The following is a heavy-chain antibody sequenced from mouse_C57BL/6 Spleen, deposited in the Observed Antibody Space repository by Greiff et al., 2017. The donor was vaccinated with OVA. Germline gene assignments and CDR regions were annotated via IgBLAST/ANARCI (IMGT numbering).Heavy chain of an antibody. CDR2: IYPGSGST. CDR3: ARAGAQATDAMDY. D-gene: IGHD3-2*02. CDR1: GYTFTSYW. J-gene: IGHJ4*01. Sequence: VQLQQPGAELVKPGASVKMSCKASGYTFTSYWITWVKQRPGQGLEWIGDIYPGSGSTNYNEKFKSKATLTVDTSSSTAYMQLSSLTSEDSAVYYCARAGAQATDAMDYWGQGTSVTVSS. V-gene: IGHV1-55*01.